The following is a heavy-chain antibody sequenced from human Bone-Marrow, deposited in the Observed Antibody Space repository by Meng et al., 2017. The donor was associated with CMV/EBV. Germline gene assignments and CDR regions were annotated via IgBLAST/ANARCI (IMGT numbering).Heavy chain of an antibody. CDR1: GYTFTGYY. CDR3: ARDLYSSGWRYFDY. D-gene: IGHD6-19*01. V-gene: IGHV1-2*02. CDR2: INPNSGGT. J-gene: IGHJ4*02. Sequence: NAYGYTFTGYYMHWVRQAPGQGLEWIGWINPNSGGTNYAQKFQGRVTMTRDTSISTAYMELSRLRSDDTAVYYCARDLYSSGWRYFDYWGQGTLVTVSS.